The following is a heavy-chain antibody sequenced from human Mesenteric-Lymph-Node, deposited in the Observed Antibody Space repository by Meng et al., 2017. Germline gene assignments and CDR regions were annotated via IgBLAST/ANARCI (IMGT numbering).Heavy chain of an antibody. CDR3: TTDHSGYSGPRDY. V-gene: IGHV3-15*01. CDR2: IKSKTDGGTT. D-gene: IGHD5-12*01. CDR1: GFTFSNAW. J-gene: IGHJ4*02. Sequence: GESLKISCAASGFTFSNAWMSWVRQAPGKGLEWVGRIKSKTDGGTTDYAAPVKGRFTISRDDSKNTLYLQMNSLKTEDTAVYYCTTDHSGYSGPRDYWGQGTLVTVSS.